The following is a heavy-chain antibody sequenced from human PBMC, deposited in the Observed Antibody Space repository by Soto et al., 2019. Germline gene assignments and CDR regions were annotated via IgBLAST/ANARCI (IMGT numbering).Heavy chain of an antibody. V-gene: IGHV3-23*01. D-gene: IGHD1-26*01. CDR3: AKGSGGSYYYRYFDL. J-gene: IGHJ2*01. Sequence: EVQLLESGGGLVQPGGSLRLSCAASGFTFSSYVMNWVRQAPGKGLEWVSSIYGSGGSTYYADSVKGRFTISRDNSKNTMYLQMSSLRAEDTAVYYCAKGSGGSYYYRYFDLWGRGSLVTVSS. CDR1: GFTFSSYV. CDR2: IYGSGGST.